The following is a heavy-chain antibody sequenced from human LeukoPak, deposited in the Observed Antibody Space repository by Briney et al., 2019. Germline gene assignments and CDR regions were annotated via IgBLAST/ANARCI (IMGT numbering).Heavy chain of an antibody. J-gene: IGHJ5*02. V-gene: IGHV5-51*01. CDR3: ARYSSSPENWFDP. D-gene: IGHD6-13*01. Sequence: GESLKISCEASGSRFTNYWIAWVRQMPGKGLEWMGIIYPGDSDTRYSPSFQGQVSISADKSISTFYLQWSSLKASDTAMYYCARYSSSPENWFDPWGQGTLVTVSS. CDR2: IYPGDSDT. CDR1: GSRFTNYW.